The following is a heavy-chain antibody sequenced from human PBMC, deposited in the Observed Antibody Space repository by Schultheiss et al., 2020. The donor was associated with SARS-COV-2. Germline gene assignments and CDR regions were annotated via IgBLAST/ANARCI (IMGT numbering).Heavy chain of an antibody. CDR2: IYSCGST. CDR3: TTDVGSGIAVAGTLYYFDY. Sequence: GGSLRLSCAASGFTVSSNYMSWVRQAPGKGLEWVSVIYSCGSTYYADSVKGRFTISRDNSKNTLYLQMNSLRAEDTAVYYCTTDVGSGIAVAGTLYYFDYWGQGTLVTVSS. D-gene: IGHD6-19*01. CDR1: GFTVSSNY. V-gene: IGHV3-66*03. J-gene: IGHJ4*02.